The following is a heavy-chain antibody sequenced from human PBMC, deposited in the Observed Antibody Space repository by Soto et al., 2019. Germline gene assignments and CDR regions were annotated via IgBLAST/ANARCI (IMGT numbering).Heavy chain of an antibody. CDR3: ARDTEVAGFEY. CDR1: CYTFTSYG. V-gene: IGHV1-18*04. D-gene: IGHD6-19*01. J-gene: IGHJ4*02. Sequence: ASGKDSDSASCYTFTSYGSSWVRQAPGQGLEWMGWISAYNGNTNYAQKLQGRVTMTTDTSTSTAYMELRSLRSDDTAVYYCARDTEVAGFEYWGQGTLVTVSS. CDR2: ISAYNGNT.